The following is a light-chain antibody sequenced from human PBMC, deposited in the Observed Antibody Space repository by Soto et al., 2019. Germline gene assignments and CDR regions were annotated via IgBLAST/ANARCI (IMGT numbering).Light chain of an antibody. CDR1: QSVSSY. CDR3: XXRXXXPPVFT. Sequence: EIVLTQSPATLSLSPGERATLSCRASQSVSSYLAWYQQKPGQAPRLLIYDASNRATGIPARFSGSGSGTDFTLTISSXEXEDFAVXYCXXRXXXPPVFTFGPGTKVDIK. V-gene: IGKV3-11*01. CDR2: DAS. J-gene: IGKJ3*01.